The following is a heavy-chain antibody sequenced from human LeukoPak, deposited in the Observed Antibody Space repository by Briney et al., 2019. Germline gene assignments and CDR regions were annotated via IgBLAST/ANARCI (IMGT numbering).Heavy chain of an antibody. Sequence: SGGSLRLSCAASGFTFSSYAMHWVRQAPGKGLEYVSAISSNGCSTYYANSVKGRFTISRDNSKNTLYLQMGSLRAEDMAVYYCARDRASSGWYGNAINWFDPWGQGTLVTVSS. D-gene: IGHD6-19*01. J-gene: IGHJ5*02. CDR1: GFTFSSYA. V-gene: IGHV3-64*01. CDR3: ARDRASSGWYGNAINWFDP. CDR2: ISSNGCST.